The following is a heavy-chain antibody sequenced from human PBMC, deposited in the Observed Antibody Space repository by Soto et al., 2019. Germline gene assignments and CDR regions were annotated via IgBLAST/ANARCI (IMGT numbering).Heavy chain of an antibody. Sequence: GGSLRLSCAASGFTFSSYSMNWVRQAPGKGLEWVSSISSSSSYIYYADSVKGRFTISRDNAKNSLYLQMNSLRAEDTAVYYCASYGGSSWYVDYWGQGTLVTVSS. J-gene: IGHJ4*02. CDR1: GFTFSSYS. CDR2: ISSSSSYI. CDR3: ASYGGSSWYVDY. V-gene: IGHV3-21*01. D-gene: IGHD6-13*01.